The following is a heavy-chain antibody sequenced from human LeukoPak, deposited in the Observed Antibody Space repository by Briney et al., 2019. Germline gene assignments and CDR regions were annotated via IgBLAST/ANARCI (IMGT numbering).Heavy chain of an antibody. D-gene: IGHD6-19*01. CDR3: ATQIAVAGGAFDI. Sequence: SETLSLTCTVSGGSISSSSYYWGWIRQPPGKGLEWIGSIYYSGSTYYNPSLKSRVTISVDTSKNQFSLKLSSVTAADTAVYYCATQIAVAGGAFDIWGQGTMVTVSS. CDR1: GGSISSSSYY. CDR2: IYYSGST. V-gene: IGHV4-39*01. J-gene: IGHJ3*02.